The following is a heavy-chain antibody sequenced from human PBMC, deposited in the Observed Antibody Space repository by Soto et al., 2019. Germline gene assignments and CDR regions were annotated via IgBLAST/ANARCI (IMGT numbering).Heavy chain of an antibody. D-gene: IGHD3-16*01. V-gene: IGHV1-46*01. CDR2: INPNGGRT. CDR1: GYIFTSTW. Sequence: QVQLVQSGAEVKKPGAAVKVSCKASGYIFTSTWMHWVRQAPGQGLEWMVIINPNGGRTIYADKFQGRVTMTRDTSTATDYMELSSLRSEDTAMYYCARDQSYSDTYWWLDSWGQGTLVTVSS. CDR3: ARDQSYSDTYWWLDS. J-gene: IGHJ5*01.